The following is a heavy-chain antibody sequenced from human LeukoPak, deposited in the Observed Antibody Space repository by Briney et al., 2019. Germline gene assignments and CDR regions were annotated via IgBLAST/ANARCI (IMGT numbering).Heavy chain of an antibody. Sequence: GGSLRLSCAASGFTFSSYSVNWVRQAPGKGLEWVSSISSSSSYIYYADSVKGRFTISRDNAKNSLYLQMNSLRAEDTAVYYCARERSLGGYGRTFDYWGQGTLVTVSS. CDR1: GFTFSSYS. J-gene: IGHJ4*02. V-gene: IGHV3-21*01. CDR2: ISSSSSYI. D-gene: IGHD3-16*01. CDR3: ARERSLGGYGRTFDY.